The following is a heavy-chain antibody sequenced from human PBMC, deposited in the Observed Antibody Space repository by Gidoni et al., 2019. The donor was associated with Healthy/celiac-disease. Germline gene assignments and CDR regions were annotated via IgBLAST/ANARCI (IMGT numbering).Heavy chain of an antibody. CDR3: ARERYSSGWSRSYFDY. J-gene: IGHJ4*02. D-gene: IGHD6-19*01. Sequence: QVQLVQSGSEVKKPGSSVKVSCKASGGTFSSYAISWVRQAPGHGLAWMGGIIPILGTANYAQKFQGRVTITADESTSTAYMELSSLRSEDTAVYYCARERYSSGWSRSYFDYWGQGTLVTVSS. CDR1: GGTFSSYA. CDR2: IIPILGTA. V-gene: IGHV1-69*01.